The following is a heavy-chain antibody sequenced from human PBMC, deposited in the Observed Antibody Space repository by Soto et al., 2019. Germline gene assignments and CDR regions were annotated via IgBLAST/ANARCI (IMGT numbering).Heavy chain of an antibody. CDR1: GYTFTSYG. CDR3: ARVKSATVTVDAFDI. J-gene: IGHJ3*02. Sequence: ASVKVSCKASGYTFTSYGISWVRQAPGQGLEWMGWISAYNGNTNYVQKLQGRVTMTTDTSTSTAYMELRSLRSDDTAVYYCARVKSATVTVDAFDIWGQGTMVTVSS. CDR2: ISAYNGNT. V-gene: IGHV1-18*01. D-gene: IGHD4-17*01.